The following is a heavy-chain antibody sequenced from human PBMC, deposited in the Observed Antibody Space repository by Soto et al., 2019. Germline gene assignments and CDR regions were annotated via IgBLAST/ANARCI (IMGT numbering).Heavy chain of an antibody. V-gene: IGHV1-58*01. J-gene: IGHJ6*02. CDR1: GFTFTSSA. CDR2: IVVGSGNT. CDR3: AAAARSTYYDFWSGYSGYYGMDV. D-gene: IGHD3-3*01. Sequence: ASVKVSCKASGFTFTSSAVQWVRQARGQRLEWIGWIVVGSGNTNYAQKFQERVTITRDMSTSTAYMELSSLRCEDTAVYYCAAAARSTYYDFWSGYSGYYGMDVWGQGTTVTVSS.